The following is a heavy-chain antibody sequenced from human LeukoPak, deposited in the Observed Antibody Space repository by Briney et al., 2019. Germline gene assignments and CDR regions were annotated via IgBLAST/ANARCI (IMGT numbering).Heavy chain of an antibody. V-gene: IGHV1-46*01. D-gene: IGHD6-19*01. CDR2: INPSGGST. Sequence: ASVKVSCKASGYTFTSYYMHWVRQAPGQGLGWMGIINPSGGSTSYAQKFQGRVTMTRDTSTSTDYMELSSLISEDTALYYCARDSSGWSVDYWGQGTLVTVSS. CDR3: ARDSSGWSVDY. CDR1: GYTFTSYY. J-gene: IGHJ4*02.